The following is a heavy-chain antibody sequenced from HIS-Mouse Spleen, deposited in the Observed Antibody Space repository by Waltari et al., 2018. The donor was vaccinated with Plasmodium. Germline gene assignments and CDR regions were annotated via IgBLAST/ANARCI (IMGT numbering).Heavy chain of an antibody. J-gene: IGHJ2*01. Sequence: EVQLVESGGGLVQPGGSLRLSCAAPGFTFSSYWMSWVRQATGKGLEWVDNIKQDGSEKYYVDSVKGRFTISRDNAKNSLYLQMNSLRAEDTAVYYCASSWYWYFDLWGRGTLVTVSS. CDR3: ASSWYWYFDL. D-gene: IGHD6-13*01. CDR1: GFTFSSYW. CDR2: IKQDGSEK. V-gene: IGHV3-7*01.